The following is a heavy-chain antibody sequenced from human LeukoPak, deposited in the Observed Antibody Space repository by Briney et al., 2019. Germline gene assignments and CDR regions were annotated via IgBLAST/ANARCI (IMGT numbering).Heavy chain of an antibody. Sequence: GGSLRLSCAASGFTFSNHAMSWVRQAPGKGLQWVAVISGGGRTIEYEDFVKGRFTISRDNSKNTLSLQMNSLTVEDTAIYFCAKNVVVKRYIDFWGQGTLVTVSS. D-gene: IGHD2-15*01. CDR2: ISGGGRTI. J-gene: IGHJ4*02. CDR3: AKNVVVKRYIDF. V-gene: IGHV3-23*01. CDR1: GFTFSNHA.